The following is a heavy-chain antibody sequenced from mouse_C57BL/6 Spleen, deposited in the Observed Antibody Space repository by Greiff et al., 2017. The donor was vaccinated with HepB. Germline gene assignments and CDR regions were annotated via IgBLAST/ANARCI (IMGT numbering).Heavy chain of an antibody. D-gene: IGHD2-4*01. CDR1: GFTFSSYG. Sequence: EVHLVESGGDLVKPGGSLKLSCAASGFTFSSYGMSWVRQTPDKRLEWVATISSGGSYTYYPDSVKGRFTISRDNAKNTLYLQMSSLKSEDTAMYYCARLGVYDYLDYWGQGTTLTVSS. J-gene: IGHJ2*01. CDR2: ISSGGSYT. V-gene: IGHV5-6*01. CDR3: ARLGVYDYLDY.